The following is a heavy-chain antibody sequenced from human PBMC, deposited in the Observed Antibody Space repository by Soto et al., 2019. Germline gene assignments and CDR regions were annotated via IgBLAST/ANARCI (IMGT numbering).Heavy chain of an antibody. CDR3: YGMDV. Sequence: SETLSLTCTVSGGSISSRGYYWAWIRQPPGKGLEWIGSIYFSGSIYDSPSLKSRITISVDTAKNQFSLNLNSVTTADTHVYYDYGMDVWGQGTTVTVSS. CDR1: GGSISSRGYY. V-gene: IGHV4-39*01. J-gene: IGHJ6*02. CDR2: IYFSGSI.